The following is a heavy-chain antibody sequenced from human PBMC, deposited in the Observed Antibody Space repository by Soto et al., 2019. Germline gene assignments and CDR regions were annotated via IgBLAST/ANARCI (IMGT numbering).Heavy chain of an antibody. V-gene: IGHV1-18*04. CDR2: ISGSNGAT. CDR3: ARDARWLIIKGNWFDS. D-gene: IGHD5-12*01. CDR1: GYSFINYG. J-gene: IGHJ5*01. Sequence: QVQLVQSGAEVKKPGASVKVACKFSGYSFINYGMTWVRQAPGQGLEWMGWISGSNGATNYAQRFQGRGTLTTDTSTNTAYMELRSLRLDDTAVYYCARDARWLIIKGNWFDSWGQGTLVTVSS.